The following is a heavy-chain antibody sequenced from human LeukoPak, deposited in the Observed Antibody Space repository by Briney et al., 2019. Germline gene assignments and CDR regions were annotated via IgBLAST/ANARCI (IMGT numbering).Heavy chain of an antibody. D-gene: IGHD2-21*01. V-gene: IGHV1-18*01. CDR3: ARGRVDSPESYYMDV. J-gene: IGHJ6*03. CDR1: GYTFTSYG. Sequence: ASVKVSCKASGYTFTSYGISWVRQASGQGLEWMGWISAYNGNTNYAQKLQGRVTMTTDTSTSTAYMELRSLRSDDTAVYYCARGRVDSPESYYMDVWGKGTTVTISS. CDR2: ISAYNGNT.